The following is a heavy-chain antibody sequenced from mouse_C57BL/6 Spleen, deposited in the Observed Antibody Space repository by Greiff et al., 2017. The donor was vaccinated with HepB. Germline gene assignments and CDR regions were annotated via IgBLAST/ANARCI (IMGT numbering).Heavy chain of an antibody. J-gene: IGHJ4*01. V-gene: IGHV5-17*01. CDR2: ISSGSSTI. D-gene: IGHD1-1*01. Sequence: EVQLQESGGGLVKPGGSLKLSCAASGFTFSDYGMHWVRQAPEKGLEWVAYISSGSSTIYYADTVKGRFTISRDNAKNTLFLQMTSLRSEDTAMYYCAREKYYGSFYAMDYWGQGTSVTVSS. CDR1: GFTFSDYG. CDR3: AREKYYGSFYAMDY.